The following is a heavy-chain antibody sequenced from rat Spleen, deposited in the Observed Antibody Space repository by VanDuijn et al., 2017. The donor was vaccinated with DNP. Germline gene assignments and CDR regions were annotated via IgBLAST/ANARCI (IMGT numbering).Heavy chain of an antibody. Sequence: EVQLVESGGGLVQPGRSLKLSCAASGFTFSDYYMAWVRQAPTQGLEWVAYTRYDGGSTYYGDSVKGRFTISRDNAKSTLYLQMNSLRSEDMATYYCARHVLPLRVWDYWGPGTMVTVSS. CDR1: GFTFSDYY. D-gene: IGHD1-4*01. V-gene: IGHV5-22*01. CDR2: TRYDGGST. J-gene: IGHJ1*01. CDR3: ARHVLPLRVWDY.